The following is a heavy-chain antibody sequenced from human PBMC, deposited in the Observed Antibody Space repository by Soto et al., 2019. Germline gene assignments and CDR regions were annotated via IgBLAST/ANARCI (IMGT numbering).Heavy chain of an antibody. D-gene: IGHD2-2*01. Sequence: ASVKVSCKAYGYTFTSYDINWVRQATGQGLEWMGWMNPNSGKTGYAQKFQGRVTMTRNTSISTAYMELSSLRSDDTAVYYCARGLVPAAAQDYYYYYRIDVWGQGTTVTVSS. J-gene: IGHJ6*02. V-gene: IGHV1-8*01. CDR1: GYTFTSYD. CDR2: MNPNSGKT. CDR3: ARGLVPAAAQDYYYYYRIDV.